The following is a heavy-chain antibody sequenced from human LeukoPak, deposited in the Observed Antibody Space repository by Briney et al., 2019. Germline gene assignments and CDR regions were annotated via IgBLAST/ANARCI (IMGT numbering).Heavy chain of an antibody. CDR2: INHSGST. Sequence: SETLSLTCAVYGGSFSGYYWNWIRQPPGKGLEWIGEINHSGSTNCIPSLKSRVTISVDTSKNQFSLKLSSVTAADTAVYYCAKTRTYYDSSKGAFDIWGQGTTVTVSS. CDR3: AKTRTYYDSSKGAFDI. CDR1: GGSFSGYY. J-gene: IGHJ3*02. D-gene: IGHD3-22*01. V-gene: IGHV4-34*01.